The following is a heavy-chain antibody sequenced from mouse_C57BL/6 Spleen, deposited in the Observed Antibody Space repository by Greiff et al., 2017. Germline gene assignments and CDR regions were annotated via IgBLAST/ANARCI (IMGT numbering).Heavy chain of an antibody. Sequence: EVKLVESGGGLVQSGRSLRLSCATSGFTFSDFYMEWVRQAPGKGLEWIAASRNKANDYTTEYSASVKGRFIVSRDTSQSILYLQMHALRAEDTAIYYCARKGVPYWYFDVWGTGTTVTVSS. V-gene: IGHV7-1*01. CDR2: SRNKANDYTT. CDR1: GFTFSDFY. CDR3: ARKGVPYWYFDV. J-gene: IGHJ1*03.